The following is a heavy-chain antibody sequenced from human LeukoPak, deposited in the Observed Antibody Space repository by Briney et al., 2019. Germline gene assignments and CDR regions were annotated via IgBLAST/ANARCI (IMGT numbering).Heavy chain of an antibody. CDR2: ISYDGSNK. CDR3: AKSVTLDY. V-gene: IGHV3-30*18. CDR1: GFTFSSYG. J-gene: IGHJ4*02. D-gene: IGHD2-21*02. Sequence: GGSLRLSCAVSGFTFSSYGMHWVRQAPGKGLERVAVISYDGSNKYYADSVKGRFTISRDNSKNTLYLQMNSLRAEDTAVYYCAKSVTLDYWGQGTLVTVSS.